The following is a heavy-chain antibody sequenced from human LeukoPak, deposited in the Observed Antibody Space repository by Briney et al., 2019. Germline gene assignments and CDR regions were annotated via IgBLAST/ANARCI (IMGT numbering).Heavy chain of an antibody. Sequence: GGSLRLSCAASGFTFSTYNMNWVRHAPGKGLEWISSITSSSSYIYYADSVKGRFTISRDNAKNSLYLQMNSLSPDDTAVYFCARDPYSGNYGNDYYYYMDVWGKGTTVTVSS. V-gene: IGHV3-21*06. CDR1: GFTFSTYN. D-gene: IGHD1-26*01. CDR3: ARDPYSGNYGNDYYYYMDV. CDR2: ITSSSSYI. J-gene: IGHJ6*03.